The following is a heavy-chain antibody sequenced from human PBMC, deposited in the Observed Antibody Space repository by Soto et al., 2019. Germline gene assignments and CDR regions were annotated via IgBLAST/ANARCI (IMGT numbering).Heavy chain of an antibody. Sequence: LRLSCAASGFTFSSYAMHWVRQAPGKGLEWVAVISYDGSNKYYADSVKGRFTISRDNSKNTLYLQMNSLRAEDTAVYYCARDIVAKIRSEGMDVWGQGTTVTVSS. V-gene: IGHV3-30-3*01. CDR3: ARDIVAKIRSEGMDV. CDR2: ISYDGSNK. CDR1: GFTFSSYA. J-gene: IGHJ6*02. D-gene: IGHD5-12*01.